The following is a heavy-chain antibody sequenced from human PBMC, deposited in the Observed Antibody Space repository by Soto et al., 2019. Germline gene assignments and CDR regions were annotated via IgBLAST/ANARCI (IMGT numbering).Heavy chain of an antibody. CDR3: ARGSYPWYFDY. CDR1: GGSISSYY. V-gene: IGHV4-59*01. D-gene: IGHD1-26*01. J-gene: IGHJ4*02. Sequence: ETLSLTCTVYGGSISSYYWSWIRQPPGKGLEWIGYIYYSGSTNYNPSLKSRVTISVDTSKNQFSLKLSPVTAADTAVYYCARGSYPWYFDYWGQGTLVTVSS. CDR2: IYYSGST.